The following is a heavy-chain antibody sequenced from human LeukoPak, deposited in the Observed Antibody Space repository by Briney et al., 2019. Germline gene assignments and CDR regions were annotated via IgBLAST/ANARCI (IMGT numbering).Heavy chain of an antibody. V-gene: IGHV4-59*01. CDR1: GGSISSYY. D-gene: IGHD5-12*01. CDR2: IYYSGST. Sequence: SETLSLTCTVSGGSISSYYWSWIRQPPGKGLEWIGYIYYSGSTNYNPSLKSRVTVSVDTSKNQFSLKLSSVTAADTAVYYCARGYKQSPALFDYWGQGTLVTVSS. CDR3: ARGYKQSPALFDY. J-gene: IGHJ4*02.